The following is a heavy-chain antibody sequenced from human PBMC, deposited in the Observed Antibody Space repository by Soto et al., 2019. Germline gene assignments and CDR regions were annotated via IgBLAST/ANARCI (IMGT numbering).Heavy chain of an antibody. CDR3: ARDGGTTVVPPYWYFAL. V-gene: IGHV1-2*04. CDR1: GYTFTGYY. Sequence: QVQLVQSGAEVKKPGASVKVSCKASGYTFTGYYMHWVRQAPGQGLEWMGWINPNSGGTNYAQKCQGWGTMTRXXCXSXXDMELSRLRSDDTAVYYCARDGGTTVVPPYWYFALGGRGTLVTVSS. CDR2: INPNSGGT. D-gene: IGHD4-17*01. J-gene: IGHJ2*01.